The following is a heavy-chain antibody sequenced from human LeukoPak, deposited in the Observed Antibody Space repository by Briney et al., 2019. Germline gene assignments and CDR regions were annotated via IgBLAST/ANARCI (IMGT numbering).Heavy chain of an antibody. Sequence: GASVKVSCKASGYTFTGYYMHWVRQAPGQGLEWMGWINHNSGGTNYAQKFQGRVTMTRDTSISTAYMELSRLRSDDTAVYYCARALRTIAAAGTNNWFDPWGQGTLVTVSS. CDR1: GYTFTGYY. D-gene: IGHD6-13*01. CDR3: ARALRTIAAAGTNNWFDP. CDR2: INHNSGGT. V-gene: IGHV1-2*02. J-gene: IGHJ5*02.